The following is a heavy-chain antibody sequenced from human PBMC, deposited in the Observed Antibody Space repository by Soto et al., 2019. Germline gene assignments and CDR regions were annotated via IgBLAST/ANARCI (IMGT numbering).Heavy chain of an antibody. CDR2: IYYSGST. V-gene: IGHV4-30-4*01. J-gene: IGHJ5*02. CDR3: ARDPGSGVAASPAFDP. D-gene: IGHD3-10*01. CDR1: GGSISSGDYY. Sequence: QVQLQESGPGLVKPSQTLSLTCTVSGGSISSGDYYWSWIRQPPGKGLEWIGYIYYSGSTYYNPSLKSRVTISVDTSKNQFSLKLSSVTAADTAVYYCARDPGSGVAASPAFDPWGQGTLVTVSS.